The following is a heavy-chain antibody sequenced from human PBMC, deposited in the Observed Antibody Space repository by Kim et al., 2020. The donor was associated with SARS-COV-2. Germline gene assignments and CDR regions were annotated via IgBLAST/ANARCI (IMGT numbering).Heavy chain of an antibody. V-gene: IGHV3-49*04. D-gene: IGHD2-2*02. Sequence: GGSLRLSFTASGVTFGDYTMSWVRQTPGKGLEWEGFIRSKAYGGTTEYAASVKGRFTISRDDSKSIAYLQMNSLKTEDTAVYYYTRVYQHCSSNSCYIGPCSTWRQGTLVTVSS. CDR1: GVTFGDYT. CDR2: IRSKAYGGTT. CDR3: TRVYQHCSSNSCYIGPCST. J-gene: IGHJ5*02.